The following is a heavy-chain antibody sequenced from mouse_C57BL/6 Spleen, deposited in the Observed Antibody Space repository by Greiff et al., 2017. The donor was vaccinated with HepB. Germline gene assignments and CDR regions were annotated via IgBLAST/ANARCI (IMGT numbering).Heavy chain of an antibody. Sequence: EVQGVESGGGLVKPGGSLKLSCAASGFTFSDYGMHWVRQAPEKGLEWVAYISSGSSTIYYADTVKGRFTISRDNAKNTLFLQMTSLRSEDTAMYYCARGEDGYYVWFAYWGQGTLVTVSA. CDR2: ISSGSSTI. CDR3: ARGEDGYYVWFAY. J-gene: IGHJ3*01. D-gene: IGHD2-3*01. V-gene: IGHV5-17*01. CDR1: GFTFSDYG.